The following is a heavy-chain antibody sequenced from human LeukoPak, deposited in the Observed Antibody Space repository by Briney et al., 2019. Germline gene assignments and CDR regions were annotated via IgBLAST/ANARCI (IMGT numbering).Heavy chain of an antibody. CDR3: AREEVVGEWLQYIQH. J-gene: IGHJ1*01. CDR1: GGSISSYY. V-gene: IGHV4-59*01. D-gene: IGHD5-24*01. Sequence: SETLSLTCTVSGGSISSYYWSWIRQPPGKGLEWIGYIYYSGSTNYNPSLKSRVTISVDTSKNQFSLKLSSVTAADTAVYHCAREEVVGEWLQYIQHWGQGTLVTVSS. CDR2: IYYSGST.